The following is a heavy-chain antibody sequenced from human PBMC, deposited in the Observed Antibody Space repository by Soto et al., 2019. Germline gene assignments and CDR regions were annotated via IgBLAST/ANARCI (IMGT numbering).Heavy chain of an antibody. CDR2: ISGSGGST. Sequence: EVQLLESGGGLVQPGGSLRLSCAASGFTFSSYAMSWVRQAPGKGLEWVSAISGSGGSTYYADSVKGRFTISRDNSKNTLYLQMNSLRAEDTAVYYCAKDLAVVVPAATDAFDIWGQGTMVTVSS. J-gene: IGHJ3*02. CDR3: AKDLAVVVPAATDAFDI. V-gene: IGHV3-23*01. CDR1: GFTFSSYA. D-gene: IGHD2-2*01.